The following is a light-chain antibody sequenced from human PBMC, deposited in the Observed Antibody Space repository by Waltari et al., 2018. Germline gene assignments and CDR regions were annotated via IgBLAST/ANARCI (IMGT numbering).Light chain of an antibody. J-gene: IGKJ4*01. V-gene: IGKV3-15*01. Sequence: EIVMTQSPATLSVSPGERATLSCRAGESVSSKLAWYQQRAGQAPRRLIYGASTRATGIPARFSGSGSGTEFTLTISSLQSEDFAVYFCQHYNNLPLTFGGGTKVEIK. CDR2: GAS. CDR3: QHYNNLPLT. CDR1: ESVSSK.